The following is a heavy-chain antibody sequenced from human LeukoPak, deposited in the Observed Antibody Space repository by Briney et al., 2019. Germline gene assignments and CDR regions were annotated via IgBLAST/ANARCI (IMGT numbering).Heavy chain of an antibody. CDR1: GGSISNYY. J-gene: IGHJ4*02. CDR2: IYYSGST. D-gene: IGHD3-22*01. CDR3: ARSYDSSGYYVDY. V-gene: IGHV4-59*01. Sequence: PSETLSLTCTVSGGSISNYYWSWIRQHPGKGLERIGYIYYSGSTNYNPSLRSRVTISVDTSKNQFSLKLSSVTAADTAVYYCARSYDSSGYYVDYWGQGTLVTVSS.